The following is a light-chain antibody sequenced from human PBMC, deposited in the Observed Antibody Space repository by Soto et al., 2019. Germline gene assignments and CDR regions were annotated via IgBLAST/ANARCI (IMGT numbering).Light chain of an antibody. CDR2: DAP. CDR3: QQRHHSIT. V-gene: IGKV3-11*01. CDR1: NIVYIY. Sequence: ELVLTQSPATLSLSPGERATLSCRASNIVYIYVDWYQQKPGQAPRLLVYDAPKRATGIAARSSGSGSGTEFTLTISSLESEDFYIYYCQQRHHSITFGQGTRLET. J-gene: IGKJ5*01.